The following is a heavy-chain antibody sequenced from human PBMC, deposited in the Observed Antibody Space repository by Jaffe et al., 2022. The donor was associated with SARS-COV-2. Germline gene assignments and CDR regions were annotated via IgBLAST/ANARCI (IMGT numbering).Heavy chain of an antibody. CDR3: AKDLALLGYCSSTSCSGYDY. D-gene: IGHD2-2*01. V-gene: IGHV3-23*04. CDR1: GFIFTNYA. Sequence: EVQLVESGGGLVQPGGSLRLSCAASGFIFTNYAMSWVRQAPGKGLEWVSAISDSGDTTYYADSVKGRFTISRDNSKSTMHLRMNSLRAEDTAAYFCAKDLALLGYCSSTSCSGYDYWGQGTLVTVSS. CDR2: ISDSGDTT. J-gene: IGHJ4*02.